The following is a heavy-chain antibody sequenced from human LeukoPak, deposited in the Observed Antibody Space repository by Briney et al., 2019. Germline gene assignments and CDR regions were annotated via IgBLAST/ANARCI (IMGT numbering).Heavy chain of an antibody. CDR1: GFTVNNNY. CDR2: IYSNEAT. CDR3: ARRNDFHI. J-gene: IGHJ3*02. V-gene: IGHV4-4*08. Sequence: GSLRLSCVASGFTVNNNYMSWVRQAPGKGLEWIGYIYSNEATEYKPSLKSRVTISADTSKNQFSLKLTSVTAADTAIYYCARRNDFHIWGQGTMVTVSS.